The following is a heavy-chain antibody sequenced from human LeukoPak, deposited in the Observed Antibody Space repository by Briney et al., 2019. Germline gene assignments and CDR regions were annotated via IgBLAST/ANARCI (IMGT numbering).Heavy chain of an antibody. J-gene: IGHJ4*02. V-gene: IGHV1-8*03. CDR3: ARGHVSGGGLYYFNS. Sequence: GASVKVSCKASGYIFTSLDINWVRQAPGQGLEWMGWMNPNNGKTAYAQKFQGRVTITRNTAITTAYMELSSLRSDDTAVYYCARGHVSGGGLYYFNSWGQGTLVPVSS. CDR1: GYIFTSLD. D-gene: IGHD2-8*02. CDR2: MNPNNGKT.